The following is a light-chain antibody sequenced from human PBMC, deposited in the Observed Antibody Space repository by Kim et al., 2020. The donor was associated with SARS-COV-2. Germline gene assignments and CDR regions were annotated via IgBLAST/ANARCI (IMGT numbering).Light chain of an antibody. CDR3: QQYKTYPWK. Sequence: AAEGDRVTITCRARKSVSNWLAWYQQKQGKAAKILISDASSLEGGVPSRFTGSEAGTEFTITITGMQHDDFATYYCQQYKTYPWKFGQGTKVDIK. J-gene: IGKJ1*01. V-gene: IGKV1-5*01. CDR2: DAS. CDR1: KSVSNW.